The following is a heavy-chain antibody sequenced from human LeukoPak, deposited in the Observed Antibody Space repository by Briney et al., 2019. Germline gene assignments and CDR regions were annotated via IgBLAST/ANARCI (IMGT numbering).Heavy chain of an antibody. V-gene: IGHV3-23*01. CDR1: GFTFSYYV. CDR3: ARKTPLNPHNY. J-gene: IGHJ4*02. Sequence: PGGSLRLSCAASGFTFSYYVMSWVRQAPGKGLGWVSTISNYTYYADSVKGRFTISRDNSKNTLYLQMNSLRAEDTAVYYCARKTPLNPHNYWGQGTLVTVSS. CDR2: ISNYT.